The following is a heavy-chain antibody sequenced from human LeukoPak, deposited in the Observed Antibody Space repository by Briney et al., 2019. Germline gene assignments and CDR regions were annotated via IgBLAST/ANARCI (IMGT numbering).Heavy chain of an antibody. D-gene: IGHD5-24*01. Sequence: ASVKVSCKASGYTFTGYYLHWVRQAPGQGLEWMGWINPDSGGTNYAQKFQGRVTMTRDTSISTAYLDLSRLRSDDTAVYYCARDRGDGYNAYYFDYWGQGALVTVSS. CDR2: INPDSGGT. CDR3: ARDRGDGYNAYYFDY. CDR1: GYTFTGYY. J-gene: IGHJ4*02. V-gene: IGHV1-2*02.